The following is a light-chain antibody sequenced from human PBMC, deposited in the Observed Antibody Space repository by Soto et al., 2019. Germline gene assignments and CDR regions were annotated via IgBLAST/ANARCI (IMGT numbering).Light chain of an antibody. CDR1: QSLGSTF. Sequence: EILLTQSPGTLSLSPGDRATLSCRASQSLGSTFLDWYQQKSGQSPRLLIYGASDRATDIPDRFSGSGSGADFTLTISRLETEDFAVYFCHQYGTLPLSFGGGTKVEIK. V-gene: IGKV3-20*01. CDR3: HQYGTLPLS. CDR2: GAS. J-gene: IGKJ4*01.